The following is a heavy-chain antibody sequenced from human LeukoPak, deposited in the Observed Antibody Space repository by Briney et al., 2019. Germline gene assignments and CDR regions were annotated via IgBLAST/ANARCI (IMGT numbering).Heavy chain of an antibody. Sequence: PSETLSLACTVSGGSISSYYWGWIRQPPGKGLEWIGYIYYSGSTNYNPSLKSRVTISVDTSKNQFSLKLSSVTAADTAVYYCAREASLRRFLEWLPATWGQGTLVTVSS. CDR1: GGSISSYY. D-gene: IGHD3-3*01. CDR3: AREASLRRFLEWLPAT. CDR2: IYYSGST. J-gene: IGHJ5*02. V-gene: IGHV4-59*01.